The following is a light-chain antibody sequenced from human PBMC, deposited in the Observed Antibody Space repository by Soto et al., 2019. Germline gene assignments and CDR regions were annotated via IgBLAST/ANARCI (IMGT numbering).Light chain of an antibody. V-gene: IGKV1-9*01. CDR3: QQRNSYPRT. Sequence: DIQLTQSPSFLSASVGDRVTITCRASQGINIFLAWFQQKPGKAPNLLISAASTLQSGVPSRFSGSGSETEFTLTITSLQPEDSATYYCQQRNSYPRTFSQGTKVDSK. CDR2: AAS. CDR1: QGINIF. J-gene: IGKJ2*02.